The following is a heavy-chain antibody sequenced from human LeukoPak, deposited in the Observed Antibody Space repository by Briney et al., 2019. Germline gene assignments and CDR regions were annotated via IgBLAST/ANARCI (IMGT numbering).Heavy chain of an antibody. D-gene: IGHD3-22*01. CDR1: GGYTSSSGYY. CDR3: ARQSSGYSDFDY. J-gene: IGHJ4*02. Sequence: ASETLSLTCTVSGGYTSSSGYYWGWIRQPPEKGLEWIVCIFYSGNAYYNPSLKRRVTISVDTSKNQFSLKLTSVTAADTAVYYCARQSSGYSDFDYWGQGTLVTVSS. V-gene: IGHV4-39*01. CDR2: IFYSGNA.